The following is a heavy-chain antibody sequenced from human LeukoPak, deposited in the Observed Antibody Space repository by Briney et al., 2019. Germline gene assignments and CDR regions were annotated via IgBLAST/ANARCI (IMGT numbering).Heavy chain of an antibody. V-gene: IGHV1-46*01. CDR1: GYTLTTYY. CDR2: IYPSGGST. CDR3: AKSFLGFYYDSSSYLSPYYYYMDV. J-gene: IGHJ6*03. Sequence: GASVKVSCKASGYTLTTYYMHWLRQAPGQGLEWMGIIYPSGGSTSYAQRFQGRVTMTRDMSTNTIHMELSSLTSEDTAVYFCAKSFLGFYYDSSSYLSPYYYYMDVWGKGTTVTISS. D-gene: IGHD3-22*01.